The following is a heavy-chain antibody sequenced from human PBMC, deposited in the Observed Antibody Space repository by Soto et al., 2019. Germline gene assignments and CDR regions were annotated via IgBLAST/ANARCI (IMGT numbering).Heavy chain of an antibody. Sequence: VGSLRLSCAASGFIFTNYAMNWVRQAPGKGLEWVSVIGGRGNSAYYADSVQGRFTISRDNSKNTLSLQMSSLTADDTAIYYCVREGRGSFDFWGRGTMVTVS. D-gene: IGHD5-12*01. CDR2: IGGRGNSA. J-gene: IGHJ3*01. CDR1: GFIFTNYA. V-gene: IGHV3-23*01. CDR3: VREGRGSFDF.